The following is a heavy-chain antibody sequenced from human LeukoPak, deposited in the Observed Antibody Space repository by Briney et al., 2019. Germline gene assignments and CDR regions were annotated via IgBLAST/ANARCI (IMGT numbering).Heavy chain of an antibody. V-gene: IGHV3-9*01. CDR2: ISWNSGSI. CDR1: GFTFDDYA. Sequence: PGGSLRLSCAASGFTFDDYAMHWVRQAPGKGLEWVSGISWNSGSIGYADSVKGRFTISRDNAKNSLYLQMNSLRAEDTALYYCAKDGTAAGTGAFDIWGQGTMVTVSS. CDR3: AKDGTAAGTGAFDI. D-gene: IGHD6-13*01. J-gene: IGHJ3*02.